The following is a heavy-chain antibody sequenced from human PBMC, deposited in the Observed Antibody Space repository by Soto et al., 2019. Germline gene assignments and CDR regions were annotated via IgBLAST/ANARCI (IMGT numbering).Heavy chain of an antibody. D-gene: IGHD2-15*01. Sequence: SLRLSCAASGFTFSGYEMNWVRQAPGKGLEWVSYISSSGSTIYYADSVKGRFTISRDNAKNSLYLQMNSLRAEDTAVYYCATFTVVTPGGAFDIWGQGTMVTVSS. CDR3: ATFTVVTPGGAFDI. CDR2: ISSSGSTI. J-gene: IGHJ3*02. V-gene: IGHV3-48*03. CDR1: GFTFSGYE.